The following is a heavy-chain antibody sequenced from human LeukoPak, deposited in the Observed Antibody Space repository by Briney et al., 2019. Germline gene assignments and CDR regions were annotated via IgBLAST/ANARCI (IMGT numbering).Heavy chain of an antibody. CDR1: GGSISSYY. V-gene: IGHV4-59*01. CDR3: ARDTRSGYSDY. Sequence: SETLSLICTVSGGSISSYYWSWIRQPPGKGLEWIGYIYYSGSTNYNPSLKSRVTISVDTSKNQFSLKLSSVTAADTAVYYCARDTRSGYSDYWGQGTLVTVSS. CDR2: IYYSGST. J-gene: IGHJ4*02. D-gene: IGHD3-3*01.